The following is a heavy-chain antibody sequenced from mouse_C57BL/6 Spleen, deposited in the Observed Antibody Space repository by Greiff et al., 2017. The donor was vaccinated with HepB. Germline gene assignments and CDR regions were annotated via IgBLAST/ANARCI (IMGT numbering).Heavy chain of an antibody. D-gene: IGHD1-1*01. V-gene: IGHV1-81*01. CDR2: IYPRSGNT. CDR1: GYTFTSYG. CDR3: ARRHYYGSKDGYFDV. J-gene: IGHJ1*03. Sequence: VQVVESGAELARPGASVKLSCKASGYTFTSYGISWVKQRTGQGLEWIGEIYPRSGNTYYNEKFKGKATLTADKSSSTAYMELRSLTSEDSAVYFCARRHYYGSKDGYFDVWGTGTTVTVSS.